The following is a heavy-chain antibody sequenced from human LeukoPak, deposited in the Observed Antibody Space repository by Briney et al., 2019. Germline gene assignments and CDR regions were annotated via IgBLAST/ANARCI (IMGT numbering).Heavy chain of an antibody. CDR3: ARVTAAREFYYYYMDV. V-gene: IGHV3-53*01. D-gene: IGHD6-6*01. CDR1: GFTVSSSY. J-gene: IGHJ6*03. Sequence: GGSLRLSCAASGFTVSSSYMSWVRQAPGKGLEWVSVIYSGSNTYYADSVKGRFTISRDNSKSTLYLQMNSLRAEDTAVYYCARVTAAREFYYYYMDVWGKGTTVTVSS. CDR2: IYSGSNT.